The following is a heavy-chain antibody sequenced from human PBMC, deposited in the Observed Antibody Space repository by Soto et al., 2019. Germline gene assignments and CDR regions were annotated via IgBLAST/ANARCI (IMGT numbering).Heavy chain of an antibody. Sequence: ASVKVSCKASGYTFTSYYMHWVRQAPGQGLEWMGIINPSGDSTSYAQKFQGRVTMTRDTSTSTVYMELSRLRSDDTAVYYCARGPLPAGTETVVYGMDVWGQGTTVTVS. V-gene: IGHV1-46*01. CDR1: GYTFTSYY. J-gene: IGHJ6*02. CDR2: INPSGDST. CDR3: ARGPLPAGTETVVYGMDV. D-gene: IGHD2-2*01.